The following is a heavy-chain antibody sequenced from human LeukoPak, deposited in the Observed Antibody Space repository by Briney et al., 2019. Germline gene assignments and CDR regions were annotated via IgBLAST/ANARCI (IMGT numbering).Heavy chain of an antibody. CDR1: GYSFTSYY. CDR3: ARDSGSSWYAISIYYYYYMDV. D-gene: IGHD6-13*01. V-gene: IGHV1-46*01. CDR2: INPSGGST. Sequence: GASVKVSCKASGYSFTSYYMHWVRQAPGQGLEWMGIINPSGGSTSYAQKFQGRVTMTRDTSTSTVYMELSRLRSDDTAVYYCARDSGSSWYAISIYYYYYMDVWGKGTTVTVSS. J-gene: IGHJ6*03.